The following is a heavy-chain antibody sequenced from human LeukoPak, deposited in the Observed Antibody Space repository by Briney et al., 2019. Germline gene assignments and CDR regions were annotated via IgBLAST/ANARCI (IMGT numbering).Heavy chain of an antibody. CDR1: GYTFTSYG. Sequence: GASVKVSCKASGYTFTSYGVTWVRQAPGQGLEWMGWVSGYNGDTDYAQNLQGRVSMTIATSTSTAYMELRSLISDDTAVYFCARDRHSGYSSTWYGHWGQGTLVTVSS. CDR2: VSGYNGDT. D-gene: IGHD6-13*01. J-gene: IGHJ4*02. V-gene: IGHV1-18*01. CDR3: ARDRHSGYSSTWYGH.